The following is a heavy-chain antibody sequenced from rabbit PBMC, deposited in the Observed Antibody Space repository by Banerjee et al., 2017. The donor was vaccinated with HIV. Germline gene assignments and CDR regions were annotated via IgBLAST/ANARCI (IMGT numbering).Heavy chain of an antibody. D-gene: IGHD2-1*01. V-gene: IGHV1S40*01. CDR1: GFSFSSDYY. J-gene: IGHJ4*01. CDR2: IDGGNSDSS. Sequence: QSLEESGGDLVKPGASLTLTCTASGFSFSSDYYMCWVRQPPGKGLEWIACIDGGNSDSSYYASWAKGRFTVSKTSSTTVTLQMTSLTAADTATYFCARDLGGDYYNLWGQGTLVTVS. CDR3: ARDLGGDYYNL.